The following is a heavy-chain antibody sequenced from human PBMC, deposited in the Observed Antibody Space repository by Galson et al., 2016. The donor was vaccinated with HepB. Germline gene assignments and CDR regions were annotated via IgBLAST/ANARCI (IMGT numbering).Heavy chain of an antibody. V-gene: IGHV6-1*01. CDR3: ARVPLPFVVAVGYDAFDI. D-gene: IGHD3-22*01. CDR1: GDSVSSDSAT. CDR2: TYYRSKWHN. Sequence: CAISGDSVSSDSATWNWIRQSPSRGLEWLGRTYYRSKWHNDYALSVKSRISINADTSKNQISLQLNSVSPEDTAVYYCARVPLPFVVAVGYDAFDIWGQGTLVTVSS. J-gene: IGHJ3*02.